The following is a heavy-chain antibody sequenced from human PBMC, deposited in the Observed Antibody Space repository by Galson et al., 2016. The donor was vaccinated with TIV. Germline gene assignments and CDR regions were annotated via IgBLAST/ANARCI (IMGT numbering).Heavy chain of an antibody. V-gene: IGHV3-66*02. Sequence: SLRLSCAASGLSVSINYMTWVRQAPGKGLEWVSLISDGGNTYYPDSVKGRFIISRDNSKNTLYLQMNRLRVEDTAVYYCTRDRIVDATYYYYYFGMDVWGQGTAVTVSS. CDR1: GLSVSINY. CDR2: ISDGGNT. J-gene: IGHJ6*02. CDR3: TRDRIVDATYYYYYFGMDV. D-gene: IGHD1-26*01.